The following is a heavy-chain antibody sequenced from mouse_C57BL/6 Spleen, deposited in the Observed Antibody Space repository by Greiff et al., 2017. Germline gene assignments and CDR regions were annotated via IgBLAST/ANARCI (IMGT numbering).Heavy chain of an antibody. Sequence: QVQLQQPGAELVMPGASVKLSCKASGYTFTSYWMHWVKQRPGQGLEWIGEIDPSDSYTNYNQKFKGKSTLTVDKSSSTAYMQLSSLTSEDSAVYYGAREDGLAPFAYWGQGTLVTVSA. D-gene: IGHD2-3*01. CDR1: GYTFTSYW. J-gene: IGHJ3*01. CDR3: AREDGLAPFAY. V-gene: IGHV1-69*01. CDR2: IDPSDSYT.